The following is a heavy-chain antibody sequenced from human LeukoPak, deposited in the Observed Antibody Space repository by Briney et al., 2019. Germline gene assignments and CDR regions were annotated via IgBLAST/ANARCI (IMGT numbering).Heavy chain of an antibody. D-gene: IGHD2-2*01. V-gene: IGHV3-7*01. CDR1: GFIFSSYW. CDR3: ARERACSSTSCYSGAFDI. Sequence: GGSLRLSCAASGFIFSSYWMSWVRQAPGKGLEWVANIKQDGSEKYYVDSAKGRFTISRDNAKNSLYLQMNSLRAEDTAVYYCARERACSSTSCYSGAFDIWGQGTMVTVSS. CDR2: IKQDGSEK. J-gene: IGHJ3*02.